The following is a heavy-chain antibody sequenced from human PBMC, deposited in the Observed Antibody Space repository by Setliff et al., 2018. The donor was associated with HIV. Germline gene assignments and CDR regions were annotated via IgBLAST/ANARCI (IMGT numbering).Heavy chain of an antibody. CDR2: ISGSGGTV. CDR1: GFPFESYE. Sequence: LSLSCVASGFPFESYEMNWVRQTPGKGLEWISYISGSGGTVQYADAVKGRFTISRDNAENVLYLQIHSLRAEDTAVYYCATDRGEPRWGQGTLVTVSS. CDR3: ATDRGEPR. J-gene: IGHJ4*02. V-gene: IGHV3-48*03. D-gene: IGHD3-16*01.